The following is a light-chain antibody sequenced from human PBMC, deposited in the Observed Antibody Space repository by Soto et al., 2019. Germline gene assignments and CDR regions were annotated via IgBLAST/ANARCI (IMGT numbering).Light chain of an antibody. CDR1: QSISSW. CDR2: EAS. Sequence: DIQMTQSHSTLSASVGDRVTITCRASQSISSWLAWYQQKPGKAPKLLIHEASRLESGVPSRFSGSESGTEFTLTISGLHAEDFATYYCQQYTTFPLTFGGGTKVEIK. J-gene: IGKJ4*01. CDR3: QQYTTFPLT. V-gene: IGKV1-5*01.